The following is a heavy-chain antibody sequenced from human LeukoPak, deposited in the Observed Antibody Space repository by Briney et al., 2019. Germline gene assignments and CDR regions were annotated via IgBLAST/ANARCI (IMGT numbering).Heavy chain of an antibody. CDR1: RFTFSSYD. CDR2: ISYDGSDK. J-gene: IGHJ4*02. D-gene: IGHD3-3*01. V-gene: IGHV3-30*03. CDR3: ARDSVRFLEWLFHY. Sequence: GRSLRLSCAASRFTFSSYDMHWVRQAPGKGLEWVGLISYDGSDKYYADSVKGRFTISKDNSKNTLYLQMNSLRAEDTAVYYCARDSVRFLEWLFHYWGQGTLVTVSS.